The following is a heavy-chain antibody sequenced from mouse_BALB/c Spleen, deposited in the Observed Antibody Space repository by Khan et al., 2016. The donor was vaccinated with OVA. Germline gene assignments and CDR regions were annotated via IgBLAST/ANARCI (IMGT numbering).Heavy chain of an antibody. CDR1: GYSITSDYA. Sequence: EVQLVESGPGLVKLSQSLSLTCTVTGYSITSDYAWNWIRQFPGNKLEWMGYISYSGSTNYNPSLKSRISITRDTSKNQFFLQLNSVTTEDTATYYCARTARIKYWGQGTTLTVSS. CDR2: ISYSGST. J-gene: IGHJ2*01. V-gene: IGHV3-2*02. D-gene: IGHD1-2*01. CDR3: ARTARIKY.